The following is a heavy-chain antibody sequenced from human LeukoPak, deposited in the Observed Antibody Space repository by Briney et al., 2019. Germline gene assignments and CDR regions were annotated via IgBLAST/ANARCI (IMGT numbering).Heavy chain of an antibody. CDR1: GFTFSSYI. CDR2: ISSSSTYI. CDR3: ARGYYYGSGSYFDY. Sequence: GGSLSLSCAASGFTFSSYIMNWVRQAPGKGLEWVSSISSSSTYIHYADSVKGRFTISRDNAKNSLYLQMNSLRAEDTAVYYCARGYYYGSGSYFDYWGQGTLVTVSS. V-gene: IGHV3-21*01. D-gene: IGHD3-10*01. J-gene: IGHJ4*02.